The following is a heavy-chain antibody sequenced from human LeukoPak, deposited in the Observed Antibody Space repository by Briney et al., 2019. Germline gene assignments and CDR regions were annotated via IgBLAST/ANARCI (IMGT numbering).Heavy chain of an antibody. CDR1: GDSVSSNSAS. J-gene: IGHJ4*02. D-gene: IGHD5-12*01. CDR2: TYYRSKWYN. Sequence: SQTLSLTCAISGDSVSSNSASWDWIRQSPSRGLEWLGRTYYRSKWYNDYAVSVKSRITINPDTSKNQFSLQLNSVTPEDTAVYYCARGGPNRGNDWDYFDYCGRGTLVTVSS. CDR3: ARGGPNRGNDWDYFDY. V-gene: IGHV6-1*01.